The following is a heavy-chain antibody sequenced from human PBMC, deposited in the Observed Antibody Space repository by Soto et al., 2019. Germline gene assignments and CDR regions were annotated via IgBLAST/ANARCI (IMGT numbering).Heavy chain of an antibody. V-gene: IGHV1-69*13. CDR2: IIPIFGTA. CDR1: GGTFSSYA. Sequence: GASVKVSCKASGGTFSSYAISWVRQAPGQGLEWMGGIIPIFGTANYAQKFQGRVTITADESTSTAYMELSSLRSEDTAVYYCARGQLGKDSSGWYVEYWGQGTLVTVSS. D-gene: IGHD6-19*01. J-gene: IGHJ4*02. CDR3: ARGQLGKDSSGWYVEY.